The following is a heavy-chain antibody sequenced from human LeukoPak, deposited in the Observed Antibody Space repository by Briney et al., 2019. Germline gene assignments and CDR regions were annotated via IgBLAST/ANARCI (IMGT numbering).Heavy chain of an antibody. J-gene: IGHJ4*02. Sequence: GGSLRLSCAASGFPFSSYWMAWVRQAPGKGLEWVASIKQDGGETFYVDSVKGRFTISRDNAKNSLYLQMNSLRAEDTAVYYCARASPYSGSFRGYYFDYWGQGTLVTVSS. D-gene: IGHD1-26*01. CDR3: ARASPYSGSFRGYYFDY. CDR2: IKQDGGET. CDR1: GFPFSSYW. V-gene: IGHV3-7*01.